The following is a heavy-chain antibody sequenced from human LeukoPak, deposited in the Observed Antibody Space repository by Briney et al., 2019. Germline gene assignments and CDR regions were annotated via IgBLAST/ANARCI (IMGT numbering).Heavy chain of an antibody. D-gene: IGHD3-9*01. J-gene: IGHJ4*02. CDR1: GYTFTSYC. CDR3: ARELPILTGYYSPHFDY. Sequence: ASVKVSCKASGYTFTSYCMHWVRQAPGQGLEWMGIINPSGGSTSYAQKFQGRVTMTRDTSTSTVYMELSSLRSEDTAVYYCARELPILTGYYSPHFDYWGQGTLVTVSS. V-gene: IGHV1-46*03. CDR2: INPSGGST.